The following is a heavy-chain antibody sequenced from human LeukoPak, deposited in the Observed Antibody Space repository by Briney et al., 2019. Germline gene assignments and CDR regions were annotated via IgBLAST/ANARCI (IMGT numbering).Heavy chain of an antibody. CDR1: GSYISSSSYS. D-gene: IGHD4-17*01. J-gene: IGHJ4*02. CDR3: AAMTTVTMYSYFFDS. Sequence: SETLSLTCTVSGSYISSSSYSWGWIRQPPGKGLEWIGNIYYTGTTYSNPSLKSRVTISVDSSTNHFSLRLTSVTAADTAIYYCAAMTTVTMYSYFFDSWGQGTLLTVSS. V-gene: IGHV4-39*07. CDR2: IYYTGTT.